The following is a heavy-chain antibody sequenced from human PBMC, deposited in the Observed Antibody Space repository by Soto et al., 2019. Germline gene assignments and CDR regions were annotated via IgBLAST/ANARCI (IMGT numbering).Heavy chain of an antibody. D-gene: IGHD4-17*01. CDR2: IYYSGST. V-gene: IGHV4-31*01. Sequence: QVRLEESGPGLVKPSETLSLICSVSGGSVNNADYFWSWIRHHPENGLEWIGYIYYSGSTRYNPSFKSLATLSIDTSKNQFSLRLNSVTVADPAVYFCARDADYGGSRGGMDVWGRGTTVTVSS. CDR1: GGSVNNADYF. CDR3: ARDADYGGSRGGMDV. J-gene: IGHJ6*02.